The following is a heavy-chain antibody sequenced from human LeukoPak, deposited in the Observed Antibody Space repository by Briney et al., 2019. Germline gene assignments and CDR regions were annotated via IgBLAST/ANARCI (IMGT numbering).Heavy chain of an antibody. CDR3: AKDPGSGWPENWFDP. Sequence: PGGSLRLSCVASGFTFSSYAMSWVRQAPGKGLEWVSAISGSGGSTYYADSVKGRFTISRDNSKNTLYLQMNSLRAEDTAVYYCAKDPGSGWPENWFDPWGQGTLVTVSS. V-gene: IGHV3-23*01. J-gene: IGHJ5*02. CDR2: ISGSGGST. D-gene: IGHD6-19*01. CDR1: GFTFSSYA.